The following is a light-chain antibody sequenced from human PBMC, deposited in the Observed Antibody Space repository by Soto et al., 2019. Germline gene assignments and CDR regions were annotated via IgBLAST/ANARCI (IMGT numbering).Light chain of an antibody. J-gene: IGKJ4*01. CDR2: GAS. V-gene: IGKV3-15*01. Sequence: EIVMTQSPATLSVSPGERATFSCRASQSVNTNLAWYQLKPGQAPRLLVYGASIRATGIPARFSGSGSGTEYSLTISSLQSEDFAVYYCQHYNNWPLTFGGGTKVDIK. CDR3: QHYNNWPLT. CDR1: QSVNTN.